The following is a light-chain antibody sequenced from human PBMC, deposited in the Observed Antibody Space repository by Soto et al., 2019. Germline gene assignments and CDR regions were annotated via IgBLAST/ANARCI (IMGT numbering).Light chain of an antibody. CDR3: QQYGSSGT. Sequence: EIVMTQSPATLSVSPGERATLSCRASQGVTRDLAWYQHKPGQAPRLIIYGASTGATGIPARFSGSGSGTEFTLTISRLEPEDFAVYYCQQYGSSGTFGQGTKVDIK. CDR1: QGVTRD. J-gene: IGKJ1*01. CDR2: GAS. V-gene: IGKV3-15*01.